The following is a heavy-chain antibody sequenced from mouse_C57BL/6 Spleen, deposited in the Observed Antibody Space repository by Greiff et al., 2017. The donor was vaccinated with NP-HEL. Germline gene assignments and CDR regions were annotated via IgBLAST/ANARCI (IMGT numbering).Heavy chain of an antibody. J-gene: IGHJ4*01. CDR2: ISSGSSTI. V-gene: IGHV5-17*01. CDR3: ARDSDYYGSLYAMDY. CDR1: GFTFSDYG. D-gene: IGHD1-1*01. Sequence: EVKLQESGGGLVKPGGSLKLSCAASGFTFSDYGMHWVRQAPEKGLEWVAYISSGSSTIYYADTVKGRFTISRDNAKNTLFLQMTSLRSEDTAMYYCARDSDYYGSLYAMDYWGQGTSVTVSS.